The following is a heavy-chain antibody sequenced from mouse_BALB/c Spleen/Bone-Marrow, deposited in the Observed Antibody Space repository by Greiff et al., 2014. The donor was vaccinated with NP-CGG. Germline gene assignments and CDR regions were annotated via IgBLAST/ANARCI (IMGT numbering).Heavy chain of an antibody. D-gene: IGHD3-3*01. CDR3: ARQGGPYYFDY. J-gene: IGHJ2*01. CDR1: GYTFTSYY. V-gene: IGHV1S56*01. Sequence: QVHVKQSGPELVKPGASVKMSCKASGYTFTSYYIHWVKQRPGQGLGWIGWIYPGDGSTKYNEKFKGKTTLTADKSSSTAYMLLSSLTSEDSAIYFCARQGGPYYFDYWGQGTTLTVSS. CDR2: IYPGDGST.